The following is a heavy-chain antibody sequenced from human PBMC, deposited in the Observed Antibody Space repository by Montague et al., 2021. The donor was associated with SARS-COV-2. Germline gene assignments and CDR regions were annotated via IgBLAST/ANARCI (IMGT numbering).Heavy chain of an antibody. J-gene: IGHJ4*02. CDR2: IYASGGT. CDR1: GDSISIFY. CDR3: GRGVVAATPVVDY. V-gene: IGHV4-4*07. Sequence: SETLSLTCTVSGDSISIFYWNWIRQPAGKGLEWIGRIYASGGTNXNPSLKSRVTMSVDTSKNQFSLKLNSVTAADTAVYYCGRGVVAATPVVDYWGRGTLVTVSS. D-gene: IGHD2-15*01.